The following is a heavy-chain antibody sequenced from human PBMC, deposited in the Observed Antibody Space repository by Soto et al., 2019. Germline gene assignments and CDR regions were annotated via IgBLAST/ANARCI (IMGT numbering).Heavy chain of an antibody. Sequence: SETPSLTLTVSGGSLSSFYWSWIRPPPGKGPGWIGYIYYSGSTNYNPSLKSRVTISVDTSKNQFSLKLSSVTAADTAVYYCARARYSSGWYVGRGYYYYMDVWGKGTTVTVSS. J-gene: IGHJ6*03. V-gene: IGHV4-59*01. D-gene: IGHD6-19*01. CDR2: IYYSGST. CDR3: ARARYSSGWYVGRGYYYYMDV. CDR1: GGSLSSFY.